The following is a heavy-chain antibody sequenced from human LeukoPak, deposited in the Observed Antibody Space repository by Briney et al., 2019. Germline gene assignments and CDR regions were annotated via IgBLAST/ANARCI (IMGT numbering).Heavy chain of an antibody. V-gene: IGHV3-53*01. CDR3: ARDEEGDYSFDY. D-gene: IGHD4-11*01. CDR2: IYSGGST. J-gene: IGHJ4*02. CDR1: GFTVSSNY. Sequence: GGSLRLSCAASGFTVSSNYMSWVRQAPGKGLEWVSVIYSGGSTYYADSVKGRFTISRDNSKNTLYLQMNSLRAEDAAVYYCARDEEGDYSFDYWGQGTLVTVSS.